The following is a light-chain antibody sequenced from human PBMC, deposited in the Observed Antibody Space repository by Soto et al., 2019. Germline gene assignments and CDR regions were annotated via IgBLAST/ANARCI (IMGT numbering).Light chain of an antibody. Sequence: QAVLTQPAAVSGSPGQGITISGTGTSSDVGGYNFVSWYQQYPGKAPKLMICDVSNRPSGVSNRFSGSKSGNTASLTISGLQAEDEADYYCSSFTGSNYVFGTGTKVTVL. CDR3: SSFTGSNYV. V-gene: IGLV2-14*03. CDR1: SSDVGGYNF. CDR2: DVS. J-gene: IGLJ1*01.